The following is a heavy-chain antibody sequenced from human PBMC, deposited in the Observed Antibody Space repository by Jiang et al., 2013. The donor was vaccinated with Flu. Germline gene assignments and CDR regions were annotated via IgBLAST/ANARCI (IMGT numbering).Heavy chain of an antibody. CDR2: IYWDDDK. D-gene: IGHD2-21*01. Sequence: KPTQTLTLTCTFSGFSLGTSGVGVGWIRQPPGKALEWLALIYWDDDKRYSPSLKSRLTITKDTSKNQVVLTMTNMDPVDTATYYCAHPSGCGGDCYSPDAFDIWGQGTMVTVSS. J-gene: IGHJ3*02. V-gene: IGHV2-5*06. CDR3: AHPSGCGGDCYSPDAFDI. CDR1: GFSLGTSGVG.